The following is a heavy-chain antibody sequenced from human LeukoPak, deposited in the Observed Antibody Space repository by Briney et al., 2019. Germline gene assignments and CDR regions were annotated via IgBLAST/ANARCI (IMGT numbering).Heavy chain of an antibody. D-gene: IGHD3-10*01. CDR2: ISGSGAMT. Sequence: GGSLRLSCAASGFTLSNYAMTWVRQAPGKGLEWVSSISGSGAMTYYADSVKGRFTISRDNAMDTLYLQMNSLRADDTAVYYCAKDRVDGSGSQFDSWGQGSLVTVSS. CDR1: GFTLSNYA. CDR3: AKDRVDGSGSQFDS. V-gene: IGHV3-23*01. J-gene: IGHJ4*02.